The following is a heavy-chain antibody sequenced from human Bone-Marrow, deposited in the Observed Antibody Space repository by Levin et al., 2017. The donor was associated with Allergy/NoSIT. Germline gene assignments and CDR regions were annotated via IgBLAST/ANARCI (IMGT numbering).Heavy chain of an antibody. CDR3: ARFFSSYHSGGYYQPNYFDY. J-gene: IGHJ4*02. CDR2: ISRSGST. D-gene: IGHD3-22*01. Sequence: SETLSLTCTVSGDPTNNYFWSWIRQPPGKGLEWIGYISRSGSTRDNPSLRSRLSISVDTSKNHFSLKLNSVTAADTAVYYCARFFSSYHSGGYYQPNYFDYWGQGTLVTVSS. CDR1: GDPTNNYF. V-gene: IGHV4-59*08.